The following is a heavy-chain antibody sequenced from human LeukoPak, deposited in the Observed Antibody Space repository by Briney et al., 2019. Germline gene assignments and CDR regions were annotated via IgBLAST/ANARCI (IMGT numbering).Heavy chain of an antibody. D-gene: IGHD3-3*01. CDR3: AKGTYYDFWSGYFNWFDP. Sequence: GGSLRLSXAASGFTFSSYAMSWVRQAPGKGLEWVSAISGSGGSTYYADSVKGRFTISRDNSKNTLYLQMNSLRAEDTAVYYCAKGTYYDFWSGYFNWFDPWGQGTLVTVSS. V-gene: IGHV3-23*01. CDR1: GFTFSSYA. CDR2: ISGSGGST. J-gene: IGHJ5*02.